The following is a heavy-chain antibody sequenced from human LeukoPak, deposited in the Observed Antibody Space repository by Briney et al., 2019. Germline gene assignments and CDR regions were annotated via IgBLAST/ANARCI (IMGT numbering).Heavy chain of an antibody. CDR1: GFTFTDFY. J-gene: IGHJ6*03. D-gene: IGHD2-2*01. CDR3: ARQRLTSYPSYYFYLDF. CDR2: INPNHGVT. V-gene: IGHV1-2*02. Sequence: ASVMLSCKASGFTFTDFYILWVRQAPGQGFEWVGWINPNHGVTNSAQRFQGRVTMTADPSISTAYMELRNLTSDDTAVYFCARQRLTSYPSYYFYLDFWGEGTTVTVSS.